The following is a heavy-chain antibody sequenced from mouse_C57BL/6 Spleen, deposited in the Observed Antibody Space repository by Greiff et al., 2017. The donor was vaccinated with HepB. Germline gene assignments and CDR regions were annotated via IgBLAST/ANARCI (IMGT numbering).Heavy chain of an antibody. J-gene: IGHJ1*03. Sequence: QVQLQQPGAELVKPGASVKLSCKASGYTFTSYWMHWVKQRPGQGLEWIGMIHPNSGSTNYNEKFKSKATLTVDKSSSAAYMQLSSLTSADSAVYYCASPNYYGSGGYFDVWGTGTTVTVSS. CDR2: IHPNSGST. D-gene: IGHD1-1*01. V-gene: IGHV1-64*01. CDR1: GYTFTSYW. CDR3: ASPNYYGSGGYFDV.